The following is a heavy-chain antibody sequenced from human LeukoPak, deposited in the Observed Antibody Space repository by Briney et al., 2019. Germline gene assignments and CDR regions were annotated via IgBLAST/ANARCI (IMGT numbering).Heavy chain of an antibody. CDR1: GFTFSSYA. D-gene: IGHD6-19*01. V-gene: IGHV3-30*04. CDR2: ISYDGSNK. J-gene: IGHJ3*02. CDR3: ARTGSSGWTAFDI. Sequence: PGGSLRLSCAASGFTFSSYAMYWVRQAPGKGLEWVAVISYDGSNKYYADSVKGRFTISRDNSKNTLYLQMNSLRAEDTAVYYCARTGSSGWTAFDIWGQGTMVTVSS.